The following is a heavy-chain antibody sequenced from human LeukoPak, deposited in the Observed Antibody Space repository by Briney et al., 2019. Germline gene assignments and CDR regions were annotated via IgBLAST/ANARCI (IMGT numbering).Heavy chain of an antibody. CDR2: IYPGDSDT. J-gene: IGHJ4*02. CDR1: GYSFTSYW. CDR3: ARRSSGWYQDY. D-gene: IGHD6-19*01. Sequence: GESLKISCKGSGYSFTSYWIGLVRPMPGKGLEWMGIIYPGDSDTRYSPSFQGQVTISADKSTSTAYLQWSSLKASDTAMYYCARRSSGWYQDYWGQGTLVTVSS. V-gene: IGHV5-51*01.